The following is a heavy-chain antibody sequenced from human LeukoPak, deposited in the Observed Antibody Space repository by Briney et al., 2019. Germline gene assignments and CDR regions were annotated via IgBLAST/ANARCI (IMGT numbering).Heavy chain of an antibody. CDR1: GFTFHSFA. CDR2: ISGSGGST. Sequence: QSGGSLRLSCAASGFTFHSFAMSWVRQVPGKGLQWVSAISGSGGSTYYADSVKGRFTISRDNSKNTLYLQMNSLRAEDTAVYYCARKGINYYGSGSYYFHFDYWGQGTLVTVSS. D-gene: IGHD3-10*01. V-gene: IGHV3-23*01. J-gene: IGHJ4*02. CDR3: ARKGINYYGSGSYYFHFDY.